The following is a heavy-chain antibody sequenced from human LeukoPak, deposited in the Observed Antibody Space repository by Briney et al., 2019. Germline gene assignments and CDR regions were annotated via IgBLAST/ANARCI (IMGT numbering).Heavy chain of an antibody. CDR3: GRAVHVAAADN. CDR2: IDRDGSRK. Sequence: GGCLRLSCAASRFSLSPYWMHWVGRAAGKGRVWVSRIDRDGSRKNYAACVQGRFTISRDNAENTVYLQMNSLRVEDTDVYYCGRAVHVAAADNWGQGALVTVS. J-gene: IGHJ4*02. CDR1: RFSLSPYW. D-gene: IGHD6-13*01. V-gene: IGHV3-74*01.